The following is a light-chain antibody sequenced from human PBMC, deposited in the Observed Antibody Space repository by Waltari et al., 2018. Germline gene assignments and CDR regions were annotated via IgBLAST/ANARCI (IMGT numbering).Light chain of an antibody. Sequence: SSELTQDPAVSVALGQTVRITCQGDSLRSYYASWYQQKPGQAPVLVIYGKNNRPSGIPDRFSGSSSGNTASLTTTWAQAEDEADYYCTSRDSSGNRLVFGGGTKLTVL. J-gene: IGLJ2*01. V-gene: IGLV3-19*01. CDR1: SLRSYY. CDR2: GKN. CDR3: TSRDSSGNRLV.